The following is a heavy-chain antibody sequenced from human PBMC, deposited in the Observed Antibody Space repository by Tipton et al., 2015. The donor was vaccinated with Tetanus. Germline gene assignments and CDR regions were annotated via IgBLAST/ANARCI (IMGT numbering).Heavy chain of an antibody. Sequence: TLSLTCTVSGVSISGYYWSWIRQPAGKGLEWIGHVDRSGTTTYNPSLKGRVTMSLDTSKNQFSLKLTSVTAADTAMYYCARGSDIVVVPGVTRADWFDPWGQGTLVTVSS. CDR3: ARGSDIVVVPGVTRADWFDP. V-gene: IGHV4-4*07. CDR1: GVSISGYY. CDR2: VDRSGTT. D-gene: IGHD2-2*01. J-gene: IGHJ5*02.